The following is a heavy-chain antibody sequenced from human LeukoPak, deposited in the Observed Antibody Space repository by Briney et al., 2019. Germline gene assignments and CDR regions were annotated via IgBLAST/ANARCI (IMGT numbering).Heavy chain of an antibody. V-gene: IGHV4-39*07. J-gene: IGHJ5*02. CDR3: ARNCTADNDVSRSRDKWFDP. Sequence: PSETLSLTCTVSGDSISSTSHYWAWVRQPPGKGLEWIGSIYYSGSTHYNPSLKSRVTISMDTSKNQFSLKLKSVTAAGTALYYCARNCTADNDVSRSRDKWFDPWGHGTLVTVSS. D-gene: IGHD2-8*02. CDR1: GDSISSTSHY. CDR2: IYYSGST.